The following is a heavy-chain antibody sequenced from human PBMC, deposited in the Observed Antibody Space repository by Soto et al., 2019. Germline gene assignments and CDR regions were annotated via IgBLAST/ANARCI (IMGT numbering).Heavy chain of an antibody. CDR3: ITLIPKGKWELGP. V-gene: IGHV3-15*05. Sequence: GGSLRLSCAASGFTFSDAWMSWVRQAPGKGLEWVGRIKSKTNGGTTDYAGPVKGRFTISRDDSKRTLYVQMNSLKTEDTAIYYCITLIPKGKWELGPWGQGTQVTVSS. J-gene: IGHJ5*02. D-gene: IGHD1-26*01. CDR2: IKSKTNGGTT. CDR1: GFTFSDAW.